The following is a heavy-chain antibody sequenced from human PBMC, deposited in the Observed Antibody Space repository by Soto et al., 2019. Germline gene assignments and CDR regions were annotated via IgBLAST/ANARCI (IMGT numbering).Heavy chain of an antibody. V-gene: IGHV3-23*01. CDR1: GFTFSSYA. CDR3: AKEGSGSYYDYYYMDV. CDR2: ISASGGRT. D-gene: IGHD3-10*01. J-gene: IGHJ6*03. Sequence: GGSLRLSCAASGFTFSSYAMGWVRQAPGMGLEWVSAISASGGRTYYADSVKGRFTISRDNSKNTLYLQMNSLGAEDTAVYYCAKEGSGSYYDYYYMDVWGKGTTVTVSS.